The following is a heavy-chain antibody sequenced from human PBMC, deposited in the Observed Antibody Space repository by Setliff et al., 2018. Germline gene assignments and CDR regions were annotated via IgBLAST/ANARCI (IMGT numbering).Heavy chain of an antibody. J-gene: IGHJ4*02. CDR1: GYTFINFG. Sequence: ASVKVSCKASGYTFINFGISWVRQAPGQGLEWVGWISPYTGNTYYAPRLQDRVTLTADTSTNTAYMEPRSLISDDTAVYYCSRLVRFCTRTTCQRLSGDDFWGQGTLVTVSS. V-gene: IGHV1-18*01. CDR3: SRLVRFCTRTTCQRLSGDDF. D-gene: IGHD2-8*01. CDR2: ISPYTGNT.